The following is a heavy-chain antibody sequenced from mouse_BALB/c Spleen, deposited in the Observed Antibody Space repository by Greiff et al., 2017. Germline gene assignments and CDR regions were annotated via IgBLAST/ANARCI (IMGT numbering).Heavy chain of an antibody. CDR3: ARGYYGNSFYAMDY. CDR2: ISTYYGDA. CDR1: GYTFTDYA. V-gene: IGHV1S137*01. Sequence: VMLVESGAELVRPGVSVKISCKGSGYTFTDYAMHWVKQSHAKSLEWIGVISTYYGDASYNQKFKGKATMTVDKSSSTAYMELARLTSEDSAIYYCARGYYGNSFYAMDYWGQGTSVTVSS. D-gene: IGHD2-1*01. J-gene: IGHJ4*01.